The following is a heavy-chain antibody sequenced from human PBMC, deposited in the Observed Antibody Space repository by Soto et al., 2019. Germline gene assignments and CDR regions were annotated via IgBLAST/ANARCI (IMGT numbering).Heavy chain of an antibody. V-gene: IGHV3-53*01. CDR2: IYSDDNT. Sequence: DVQLVKSGGGLIQPGGSLRLSCAASGITATNGHMSWVRQAPGKGLEWVSVIYSDDNTYYADSVKGRFTISRDTSKNTMYLQMSSLRAEDTAVYYCARDWNGDKYFDFWDQVSLVTVSS. CDR1: GITATNGH. D-gene: IGHD4-17*01. J-gene: IGHJ4*02. CDR3: ARDWNGDKYFDF.